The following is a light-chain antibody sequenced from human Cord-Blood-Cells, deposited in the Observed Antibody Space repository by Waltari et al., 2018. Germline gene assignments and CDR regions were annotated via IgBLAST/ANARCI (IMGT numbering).Light chain of an antibody. CDR3: QQYNKWPLT. CDR2: CES. J-gene: IGKJ4*01. V-gene: IGKV3-15*01. Sequence: DIVMTQSPATMSVSPGARATLSCRHRNSVSSNSAWYQQKPGQSLRHLIYCESTRATGIPARFSGSGSGTEFTLTIRSLQSEYFAVDYCQQYNKWPLTFGGGTKVEIK. CDR1: NSVSSN.